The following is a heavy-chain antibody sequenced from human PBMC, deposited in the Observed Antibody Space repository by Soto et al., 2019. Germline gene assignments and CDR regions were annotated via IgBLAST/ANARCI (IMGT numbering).Heavy chain of an antibody. CDR2: VNHSGST. CDR3: ARGLTGYDYVWGSYRHLYYFDY. V-gene: IGHV4-34*01. D-gene: IGHD3-16*02. J-gene: IGHJ4*02. CDR1: GGSFSGYY. Sequence: QVQLQQWGAGLLKPSETLSLTCAVYGGSFSGYYWSWIRQPPGKGLVWIGEVNHSGSTNYNPSLKSRVTISVDTSKNQFSLKLSSVTAADTAVYYCARGLTGYDYVWGSYRHLYYFDYWGQGTLVTVSS.